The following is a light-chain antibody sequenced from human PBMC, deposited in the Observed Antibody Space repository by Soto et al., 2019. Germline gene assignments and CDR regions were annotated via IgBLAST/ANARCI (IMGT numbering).Light chain of an antibody. J-gene: IGLJ1*01. CDR3: QSYDSGLSGSEV. Sequence: VVTQPPSVSGAPGQRVTISCTGSSSNIGAGHDVHWYQQLPGTAPKLLIYGNGNRPSGVPDRFSGSKSGTSASLAITGLQAEDEADYYCQSYDSGLSGSEVFGTGTKLTVL. CDR1: SSNIGAGHD. CDR2: GNG. V-gene: IGLV1-40*01.